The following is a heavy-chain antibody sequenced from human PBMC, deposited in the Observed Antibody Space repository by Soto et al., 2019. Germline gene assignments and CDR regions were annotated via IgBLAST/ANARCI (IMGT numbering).Heavy chain of an antibody. CDR1: GGTITSSSYY. J-gene: IGHJ5*01. D-gene: IGHD6-13*01. Sequence: SETLSLPCTVSGGTITSSSYYGGRIRQPPGKVLEWSGSIYYSGITYYNPSLKSRVTISVDTSKNQFSLKLSSVTAADTAVYYCASLPYSNNWFRWFDRWGQGILVTVSS. V-gene: IGHV4-39*01. CDR2: IYYSGIT. CDR3: ASLPYSNNWFRWFDR.